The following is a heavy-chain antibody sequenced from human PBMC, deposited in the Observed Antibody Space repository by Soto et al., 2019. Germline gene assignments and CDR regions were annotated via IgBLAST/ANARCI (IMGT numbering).Heavy chain of an antibody. CDR2: IYYSGST. J-gene: IGHJ6*02. CDR3: ARETAVVGATAYYYYYGMDV. D-gene: IGHD1-26*01. V-gene: IGHV4-31*03. Sequence: TLSLTCTVSGGSISSGGYYWSWIRQHPGKGLEWIGYIYYSGSTYYNPSLKSRVTISVDTSKNQFSLKLSSVTAADTAVYYCARETAVVGATAYYYYYGMDVWGQGTTVTV. CDR1: GGSISSGGYY.